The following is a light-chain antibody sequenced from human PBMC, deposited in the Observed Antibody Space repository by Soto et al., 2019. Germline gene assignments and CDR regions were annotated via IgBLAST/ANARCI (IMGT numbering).Light chain of an antibody. Sequence: QSALTQPASVSGSPGQSITISCSGTSSDVGSYNYVSWYQQHPGKAPQLIIYEVAQRPSGVSDRFSGSKSGSTASLTISGLQAEDEAHYFCCSYAGSTTFWVFGGGTQLTVL. CDR1: SSDVGSYNY. CDR2: EVA. CDR3: CSYAGSTTFWV. V-gene: IGLV2-23*02. J-gene: IGLJ3*02.